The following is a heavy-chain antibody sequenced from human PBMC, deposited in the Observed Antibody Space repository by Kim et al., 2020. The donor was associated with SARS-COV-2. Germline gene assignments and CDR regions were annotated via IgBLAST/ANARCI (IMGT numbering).Heavy chain of an antibody. J-gene: IGHJ2*01. Sequence: GGSLRLSCAASGFTFDDYAMHWVRQAPGKGLEWVSGISWNSGSIGYADSVKGRFTISRDNAKNSLYLQMNSLRAEDTALYYCAKAVGAYLGWYFDLWGRG. CDR3: AKAVGAYLGWYFDL. CDR2: ISWNSGSI. CDR1: GFTFDDYA. V-gene: IGHV3-9*01. D-gene: IGHD1-26*01.